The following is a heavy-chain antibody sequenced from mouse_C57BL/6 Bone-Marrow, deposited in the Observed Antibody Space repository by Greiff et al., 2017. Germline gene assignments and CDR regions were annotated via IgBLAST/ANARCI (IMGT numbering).Heavy chain of an antibody. D-gene: IGHD1-1*01. J-gene: IGHJ1*03. Sequence: EVKLVESGPELVKPGASVKISCKASGYSFTDYNMNWVKQSNGKSLEWIGVINPNYGTTSYNQKFKGKATLTVDQSSSTAYMQLNSLTSEDSAVYYCASSSMDYYYGSLVVWGTGTTVTVSS. CDR1: GYSFTDYN. CDR3: ASSSMDYYYGSLVV. CDR2: INPNYGTT. V-gene: IGHV1-39*01.